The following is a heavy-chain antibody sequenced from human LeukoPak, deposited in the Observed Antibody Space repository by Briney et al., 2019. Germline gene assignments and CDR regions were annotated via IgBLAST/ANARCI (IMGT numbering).Heavy chain of an antibody. CDR3: TRQLGELLA. J-gene: IGHJ4*02. CDR1: GFTFSDSV. D-gene: IGHD3-10*01. V-gene: IGHV3-73*01. Sequence: GGSLRLSCAASGFTFSDSVMHWVRQASGKGLEWVGRIRGKSNNYSTAYAASVKGRFTISRDDSKSTAYLQMNSLKTEDTAVYYCTRQLGELLAWGQGTLVTVSS. CDR2: IRGKSNNYST.